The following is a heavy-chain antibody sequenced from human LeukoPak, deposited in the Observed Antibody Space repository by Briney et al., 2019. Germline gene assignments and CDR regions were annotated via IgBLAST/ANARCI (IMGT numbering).Heavy chain of an antibody. CDR2: IYYSGST. D-gene: IGHD3-3*01. J-gene: IGHJ4*02. CDR1: GGSISSNY. CDR3: ARAAHGYDFWSGYLD. Sequence: SETLSLTCTVSGGSISSNYWSWIRQPPGKGLEWIGYIYYSGSTNYNPSLKSRVTISVDTSKNQFSLKLSSVTAADTAVYYCARAAHGYDFWSGYLDWGQGTLVTVSS. V-gene: IGHV4-59*01.